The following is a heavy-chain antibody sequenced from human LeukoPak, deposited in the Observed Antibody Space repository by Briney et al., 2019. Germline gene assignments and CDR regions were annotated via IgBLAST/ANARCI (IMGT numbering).Heavy chain of an antibody. CDR2: ISGSGGST. V-gene: IGHV3-23*01. CDR1: GFTFSSYA. D-gene: IGHD3-22*01. CDR3: ATARSDYYDSSSD. Sequence: GGSLRLSCAASGFTFSSYAMSWVRQAPAKGLEWVSAISGSGGSTYYADSVKGRFTISRDNSKNTLYLQMNSLRAEDTAVYYCATARSDYYDSSSDWGQGTLVTVSS. J-gene: IGHJ4*02.